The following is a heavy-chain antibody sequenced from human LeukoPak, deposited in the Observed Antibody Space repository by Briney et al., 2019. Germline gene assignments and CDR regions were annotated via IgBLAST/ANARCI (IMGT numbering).Heavy chain of an antibody. CDR3: ARAGRRQASYEN. V-gene: IGHV3-21*01. D-gene: IGHD5-18*01. J-gene: IGHJ4*02. CDR1: GFTFSSYS. CDR2: ISSSSSYI. Sequence: PGGSLRLSCAASGFTFSSYSMNWVRQAPGKGLEWVSSISSSSSYIYYADSVKGRFTISRDNAKNSLYLQMNSLRAEDTAVYYCARAGRRQASYENWGQGTLVTVSS.